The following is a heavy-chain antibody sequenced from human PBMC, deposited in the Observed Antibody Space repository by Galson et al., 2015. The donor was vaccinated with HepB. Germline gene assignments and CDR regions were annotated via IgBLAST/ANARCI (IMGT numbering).Heavy chain of an antibody. V-gene: IGHV3-30*03. CDR1: GFTFSSYG. CDR2: ISYDGSNK. D-gene: IGHD2-15*01. J-gene: IGHJ4*02. Sequence: SLRLSCAASGFTFSSYGMHWVRQAPGKGLEWVAVISYDGSNKYYADSVKGRFTISRDNSKNTLYLQMNSLRAEDTAVYYCARDSRDVVVAAPALFDYWGQGTLVTVSS. CDR3: ARDSRDVVVAAPALFDY.